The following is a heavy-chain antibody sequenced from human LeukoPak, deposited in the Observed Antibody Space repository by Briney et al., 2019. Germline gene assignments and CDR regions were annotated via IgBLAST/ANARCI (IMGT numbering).Heavy chain of an antibody. V-gene: IGHV4-59*01. Sequence: PSETLSLTCTVSGGSISSYYWSWIRQPPGKGLEWIGYIYYSGGTNYNPSLKSRVTISVDTSKNQFSLKLSSVTAADTAVYYCAGGGSGSPDFDYWGQGTLVTVSS. CDR2: IYYSGGT. CDR3: AGGGSGSPDFDY. D-gene: IGHD3-10*01. CDR1: GGSISSYY. J-gene: IGHJ4*02.